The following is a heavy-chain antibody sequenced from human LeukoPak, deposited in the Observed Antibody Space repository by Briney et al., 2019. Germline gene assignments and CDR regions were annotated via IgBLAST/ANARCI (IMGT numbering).Heavy chain of an antibody. V-gene: IGHV4-30-4*07. CDR1: GGSLSSGGYS. J-gene: IGHJ4*02. Sequence: PSQTLSLTCTVSGGSLSSGGYSWSWIRQPPGKGLEWIGYIYYSGSTYYNPSLKSRVTISVDTSKNQFSLKLSSVTAADTAVYYCASGLYGDRIDYWGQGTLVTVSS. D-gene: IGHD4-17*01. CDR3: ASGLYGDRIDY. CDR2: IYYSGST.